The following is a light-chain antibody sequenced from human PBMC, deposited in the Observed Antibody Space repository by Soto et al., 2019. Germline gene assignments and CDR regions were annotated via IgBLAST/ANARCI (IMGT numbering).Light chain of an antibody. Sequence: NFMLTQPHSVSESPGKTVTISCTRSSGSIASNYVQWYQQRPGSAPTTVIFEANQRPSGVPDRFSGSIDSSSNSASLTISGLKTEDEADYYCQSYDSSNSVVFGGGTKVTVL. CDR1: SGSIASNY. CDR2: EAN. J-gene: IGLJ2*01. CDR3: QSYDSSNSVV. V-gene: IGLV6-57*03.